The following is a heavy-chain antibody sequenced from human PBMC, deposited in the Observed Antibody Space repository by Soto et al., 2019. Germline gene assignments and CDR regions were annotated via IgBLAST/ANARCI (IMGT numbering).Heavy chain of an antibody. V-gene: IGHV3-30*18. CDR1: GFSFRTYG. J-gene: IGHJ4*02. CDR2: VSNDGSNK. CDR3: AKVVLSFTSGWYHPNFDY. Sequence: QVQVVESGGGVVQPGKSLRLSCAASGFSFRTYGMHWVRQAPGKGLEWVAVVSNDGSNKNYADSVKGRFTISRDNSKNTLYLQMKSLRPEDTAVYYCAKVVLSFTSGWYHPNFDYWGQGTLVIVSS. D-gene: IGHD6-19*01.